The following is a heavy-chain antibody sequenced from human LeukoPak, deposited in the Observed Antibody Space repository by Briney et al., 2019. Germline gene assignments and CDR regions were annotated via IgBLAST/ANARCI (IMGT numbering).Heavy chain of an antibody. CDR2: IESDGSST. Sequence: PGGSLRLSCPASGFTFNSYLMHWVRQAPGKGLVWVSRIESDGSSTTYADSVKGRFTISRDNAKNTLFLQMDSLRADDTVVYYCARAPGGWYGMDVWGQGTTVTVSS. V-gene: IGHV3-74*01. CDR3: ARAPGGWYGMDV. CDR1: GFTFNSYL. J-gene: IGHJ6*02. D-gene: IGHD6-19*01.